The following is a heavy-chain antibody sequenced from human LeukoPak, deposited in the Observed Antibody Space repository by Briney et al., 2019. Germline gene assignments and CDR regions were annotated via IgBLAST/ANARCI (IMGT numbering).Heavy chain of an antibody. CDR3: ARDPGHYYDSSGYFGPWYFDL. CDR2: IYSGGST. V-gene: IGHV3-53*01. Sequence: PGGSLRLSCAASGFTVSSNYMSWVRQAPGKGLEWVSVIYSGGSTYYADSVKGRFTISRDNSKNTLYLQMNSLRAEDTAVYYCARDPGHYYDSSGYFGPWYFDLWGRGTLVTVSS. CDR1: GFTVSSNY. D-gene: IGHD3-22*01. J-gene: IGHJ2*01.